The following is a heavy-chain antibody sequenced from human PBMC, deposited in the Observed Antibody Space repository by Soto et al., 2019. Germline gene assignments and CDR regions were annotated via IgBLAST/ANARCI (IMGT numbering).Heavy chain of an antibody. D-gene: IGHD1-1*01. Sequence: EVQLVESGGDLVQPGGSLRLSCAASGFTFSMSWMHWVRQAPGKGLVWVSRINSDGSSTNYADSVKGRFTVSRDNAKNTLYLQMNSLRAEDTAVYYCASSVVQVAPFDPWGQGTLVTVSS. CDR3: ASSVVQVAPFDP. CDR2: INSDGSST. CDR1: GFTFSMSW. J-gene: IGHJ5*02. V-gene: IGHV3-74*01.